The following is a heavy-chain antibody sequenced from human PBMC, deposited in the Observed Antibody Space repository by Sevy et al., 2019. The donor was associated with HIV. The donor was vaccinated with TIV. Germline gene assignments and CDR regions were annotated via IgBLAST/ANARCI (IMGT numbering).Heavy chain of an antibody. CDR2: ISSSGSTI. D-gene: IGHD3-22*01. J-gene: IGHJ5*02. CDR3: ARDLTYYYGSSGRNWFDP. CDR1: GFTFSDYY. Sequence: GGSLRLSCAASGFTFSDYYMSWIRQAPGKGLEWVSYISSSGSTIYYADSVKGRFTISRDNAKNSLYLQMNSLRAEDSAVYYGARDLTYYYGSSGRNWFDPWGQGTLVTVSS. V-gene: IGHV3-11*01.